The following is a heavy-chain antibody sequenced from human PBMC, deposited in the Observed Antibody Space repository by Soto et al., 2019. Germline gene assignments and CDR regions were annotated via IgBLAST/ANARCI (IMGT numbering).Heavy chain of an antibody. CDR2: MHADGST. D-gene: IGHD1-26*01. Sequence: PSETLSLTCTVSGDSVSNSNYYWGWIRQPPGKGLEWIGTMHADGSTYYNPSLKSRVTMSVDTSKNQFYLKLSSVTAADTAVYYCARQGSGSYNAFDIWGQGTVVTVSS. CDR3: ARQGSGSYNAFDI. V-gene: IGHV4-39*01. J-gene: IGHJ3*02. CDR1: GDSVSNSNYY.